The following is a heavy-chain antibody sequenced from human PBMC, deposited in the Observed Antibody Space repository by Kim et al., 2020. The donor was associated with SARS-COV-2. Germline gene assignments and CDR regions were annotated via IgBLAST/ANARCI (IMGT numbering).Heavy chain of an antibody. J-gene: IGHJ4*02. CDR2: IDGSDGTT. CDR1: GFTFTGYA. D-gene: IGHD2-2*03. CDR3: MKGGWGWIWDH. Sequence: GGSLRLSCTTSGFTFTGYAMSWVRQAPGTGLEWVSSIDGSDGTTYYVDSVKGRFTISRDNSKNTLYLQMNSLRADDTAVYYCMKGGWGWIWDHWGQGTRVTVSS. V-gene: IGHV3-23*01.